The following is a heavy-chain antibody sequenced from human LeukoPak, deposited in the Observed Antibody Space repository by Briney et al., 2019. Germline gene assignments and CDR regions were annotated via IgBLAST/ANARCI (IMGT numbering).Heavy chain of an antibody. D-gene: IGHD1-26*01. CDR1: GFPFTNYA. J-gene: IGHJ3*02. CDR3: ARVPGPYMWDDAFDI. CDR2: IGVSDGHT. V-gene: IGHV3-23*01. Sequence: GGSLRLSCAASGFPFTNYAMSWVRQAPGKGLEWISEIGVSDGHTYYAVSVKGRFTISRDNSKNTLYLQMNSLRAEDTAVYYCARVPGPYMWDDAFDIWGQGTMVTVSS.